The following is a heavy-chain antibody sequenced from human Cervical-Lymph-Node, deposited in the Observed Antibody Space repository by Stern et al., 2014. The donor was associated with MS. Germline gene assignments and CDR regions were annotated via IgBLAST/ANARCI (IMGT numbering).Heavy chain of an antibody. V-gene: IGHV3-15*01. CDR1: GFTFSNAW. D-gene: IGHD5-18*01. CDR3: TTHKGYPDY. J-gene: IGHJ4*02. CDR2: LISGTDGGST. Sequence: VQLVQSGGGLVQPGGSLRLSCAASGFTFSNAWMTWVRQDLGKGLEWVGRLISGTDGGSTGYAAPVKGRFTSSRDDSKNTLYLQMNSLKTEDTAVYYCTTHKGYPDYWGQGTLVTVSS.